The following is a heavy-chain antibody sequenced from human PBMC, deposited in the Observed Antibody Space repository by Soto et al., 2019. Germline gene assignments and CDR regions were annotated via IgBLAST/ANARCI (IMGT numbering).Heavy chain of an antibody. CDR1: GGSISSYY. Sequence: PSETLSLTCTVSGGSISSYYWSWIRQPPGKGLEWIGYIYYSGSTNYNPSLKSRVTISVDTSKNQFSLKLSSVTAADAAVYYCARVLRPDDMQAWFGEFNYYYYYMDVWGKGTTVTVSS. J-gene: IGHJ6*03. CDR3: ARVLRPDDMQAWFGEFNYYYYYMDV. V-gene: IGHV4-59*01. D-gene: IGHD3-10*01. CDR2: IYYSGST.